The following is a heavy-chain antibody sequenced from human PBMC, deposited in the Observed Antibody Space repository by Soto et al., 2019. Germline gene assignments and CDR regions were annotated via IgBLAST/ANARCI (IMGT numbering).Heavy chain of an antibody. CDR2: ISYDGSNK. J-gene: IGHJ4*02. D-gene: IGHD2-21*01. CDR3: ASASDQVMLKFGFEY. Sequence: VGSVRLSCAASAFTFSSYGMHCVRQAPGKWLEWVAVISYDGSNKYCADSVKGRFTISRDNSKNTLYLQINSLRLKDTAIYYCASASDQVMLKFGFEYLGRGTQV. CDR1: AFTFSSYG. V-gene: IGHV3-30*03.